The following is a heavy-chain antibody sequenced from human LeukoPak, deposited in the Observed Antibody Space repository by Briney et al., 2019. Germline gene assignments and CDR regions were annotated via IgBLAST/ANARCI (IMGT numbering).Heavy chain of an antibody. Sequence: GGSLRLSCAASGFTFSSYAMSWVRQAPGKGLEWVSAISGSGGSTYYADSVKGRFTISRDNSKNTLYLQMNSLRAEDTAVYYCAKDQETMVREKNWFDTWGQGTLVTVSS. D-gene: IGHD3-10*01. CDR2: ISGSGGST. CDR3: AKDQETMVREKNWFDT. CDR1: GFTFSSYA. J-gene: IGHJ5*02. V-gene: IGHV3-23*01.